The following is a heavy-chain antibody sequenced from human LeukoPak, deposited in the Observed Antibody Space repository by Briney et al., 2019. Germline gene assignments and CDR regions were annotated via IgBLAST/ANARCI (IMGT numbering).Heavy chain of an antibody. CDR2: ISYDGSNQ. Sequence: PGGSLSLSCAASGFTFSVYAMHWVRQAPGKGLEWVALISYDGSNQYYADSVKGRFTISRDNSKNTLYLQMNSLRAEDTAFYFCAKTALSTSAWYPYYFDYWGQGTLVTVSS. J-gene: IGHJ4*02. D-gene: IGHD6-19*01. CDR3: AKTALSTSAWYPYYFDY. V-gene: IGHV3-30-3*02. CDR1: GFTFSVYA.